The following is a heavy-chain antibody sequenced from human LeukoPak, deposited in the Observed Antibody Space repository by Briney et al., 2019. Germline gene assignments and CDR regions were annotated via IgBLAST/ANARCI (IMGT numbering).Heavy chain of an antibody. CDR1: GVTFSSYA. V-gene: IGHV3-64*02. CDR2: ISSNGGST. Sequence: GGSLRLSCAASGVTFSSYAMHWVRQAPGKGLEYVSAISSNGGSTYYADSVKGRFTISRDNSKNTLYLQMGSLRAEDMAVYYCARDRGFWSGLDYWGQGTLVTVSS. CDR3: ARDRGFWSGLDY. J-gene: IGHJ4*02. D-gene: IGHD3-3*01.